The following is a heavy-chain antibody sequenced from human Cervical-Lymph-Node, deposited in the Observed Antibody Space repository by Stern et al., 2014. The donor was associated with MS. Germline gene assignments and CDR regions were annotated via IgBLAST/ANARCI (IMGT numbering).Heavy chain of an antibody. CDR1: GYTFTAKY. Sequence: QDQLVQSGAEVKKPGASVKVSCKTSGYTFTAKYLHWIRQAPGQGLEWMGWINPNSGGTKYAHNFQGRFTMTSDRSITTAYMELSSLRSDDTAVFFCARDSGRSGWYDDFDYWGQGTLVVVSP. V-gene: IGHV1-2*02. J-gene: IGHJ4*02. D-gene: IGHD6-19*01. CDR2: INPNSGGT. CDR3: ARDSGRSGWYDDFDY.